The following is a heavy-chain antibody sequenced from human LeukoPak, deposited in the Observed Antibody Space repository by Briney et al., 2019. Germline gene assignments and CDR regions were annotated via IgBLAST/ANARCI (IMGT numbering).Heavy chain of an antibody. CDR3: ARGPLAGYCSSTSCSRGFDP. Sequence: PSQTLSLTCAVSGGSISSGGYSWSWIRQPPGKGLEWIGYIYHSGSTYYNPSLKSRVTISVDRSRNQSSLKLSSVTAADTAVYYCARGPLAGYCSSTSCSRGFDPWGQGTLVTVSS. CDR1: GGSISSGGYS. CDR2: IYHSGST. J-gene: IGHJ5*02. D-gene: IGHD2-2*01. V-gene: IGHV4-30-2*01.